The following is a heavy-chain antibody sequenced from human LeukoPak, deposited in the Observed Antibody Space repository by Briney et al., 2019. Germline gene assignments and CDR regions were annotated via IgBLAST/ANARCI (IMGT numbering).Heavy chain of an antibody. V-gene: IGHV1-2*02. CDR3: ARGPTTFGVVRGAFDI. D-gene: IGHD3-3*01. Sequence: GASVKVSCKASGYTFTGYYMHWVRQAPGQGLEWMGWINPNSGGTNYAPKFQGRVTMTRDTSISTVSMELSRLRSDDTAVYYCARGPTTFGVVRGAFDIWGRGTMVTVSS. CDR2: INPNSGGT. J-gene: IGHJ3*02. CDR1: GYTFTGYY.